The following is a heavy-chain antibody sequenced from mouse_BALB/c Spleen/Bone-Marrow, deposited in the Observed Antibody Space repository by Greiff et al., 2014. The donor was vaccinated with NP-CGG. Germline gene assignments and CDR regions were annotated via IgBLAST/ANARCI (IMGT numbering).Heavy chain of an antibody. J-gene: IGHJ2*01. V-gene: IGHV1-7*01. D-gene: IGHD4-1*01. CDR3: ASNWDVD. CDR1: GYTFTSYW. CDR2: INPSTGYT. Sequence: VQLVESGAELAKPGASVKMSCKASGYTFTSYWMHWVKQRPGQGLEWIGYINPSTGYTEYNQKFKDKATLTADKSFSTAYMQLSSLTSEDSAVYYCASNWDVDWGQGTTLTVSS.